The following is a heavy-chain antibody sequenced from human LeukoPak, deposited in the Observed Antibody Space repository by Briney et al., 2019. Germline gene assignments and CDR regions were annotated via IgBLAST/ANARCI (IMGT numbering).Heavy chain of an antibody. V-gene: IGHV1-69*04. Sequence: ASVKVSCKASGGTFSSYAISWVRQAPGQGLEWMGRIIPILGIANYAQKFQGRVTITADKSTSTAYMELSSLRSEDTAVYYCAREIAAAGLHHKYYYYGMDVWGQGTTVTVSS. D-gene: IGHD6-13*01. CDR2: IIPILGIA. CDR3: AREIAAAGLHHKYYYYGMDV. J-gene: IGHJ6*02. CDR1: GGTFSSYA.